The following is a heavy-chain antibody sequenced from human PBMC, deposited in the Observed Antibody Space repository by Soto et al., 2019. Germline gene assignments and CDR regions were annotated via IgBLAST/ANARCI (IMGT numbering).Heavy chain of an antibody. Sequence: QVRLVESGGGVVQPGRSLRLSCAASGFTFNIYAMHWVRQAPGKGLEWVAVISHDGTSRYYADSVKGRVTICRDNSKSMVFVPMHSLGVEDTAVYYCVRSSGVPTPDFAYWGQGTLVTVSS. CDR3: VRSSGVPTPDFAY. CDR2: ISHDGTSR. CDR1: GFTFNIYA. V-gene: IGHV3-30-3*01. J-gene: IGHJ4*02. D-gene: IGHD3-10*01.